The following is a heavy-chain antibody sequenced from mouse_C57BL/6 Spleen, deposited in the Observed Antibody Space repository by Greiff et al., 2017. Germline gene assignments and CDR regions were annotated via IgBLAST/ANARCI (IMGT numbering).Heavy chain of an antibody. Sequence: VQLVESGPGLVAPSQSLSITCTVSGFSLTSYAISWVRQPPGKGLEWLGVIWTGGGTNYNSALKSRLSISKDNSKSQVFLKMNSLQTDDTARYYCARNPPLDGYYPFDYWGQGTTLTVSS. CDR2: IWTGGGT. D-gene: IGHD2-3*01. J-gene: IGHJ2*01. V-gene: IGHV2-9-1*01. CDR1: GFSLTSYA. CDR3: ARNPPLDGYYPFDY.